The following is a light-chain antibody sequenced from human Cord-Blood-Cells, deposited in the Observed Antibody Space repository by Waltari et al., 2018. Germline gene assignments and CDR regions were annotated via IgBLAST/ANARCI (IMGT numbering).Light chain of an antibody. J-gene: IGLJ3*02. Sequence: QSALTQPASVSGSPGQSITISCTGTSSDVGSYNLVSWYQQHPGKAPKLMIYEGSKRPSGVSNRFSGSKSGNTASLQISGLQAEDEADYYCCSYAGSSTWVFGGGTKLTVL. CDR2: EGS. CDR3: CSYAGSSTWV. CDR1: SSDVGSYNL. V-gene: IGLV2-23*01.